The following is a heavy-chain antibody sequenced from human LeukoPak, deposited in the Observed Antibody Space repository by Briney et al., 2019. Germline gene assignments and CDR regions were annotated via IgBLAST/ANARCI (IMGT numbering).Heavy chain of an antibody. J-gene: IGHJ4*02. V-gene: IGHV4-34*01. Sequence: SETLSLTCAVYGGSFSGYYWSWIRQPPGKGLEWIGEITHSGSTNYNPSLKSRVTISVDTSKNQFSLKLSSVTAADTAVYYCARMVRSCSSTSCYLGEFDYWGQGTLVTVSS. D-gene: IGHD2-2*01. CDR1: GGSFSGYY. CDR2: ITHSGST. CDR3: ARMVRSCSSTSCYLGEFDY.